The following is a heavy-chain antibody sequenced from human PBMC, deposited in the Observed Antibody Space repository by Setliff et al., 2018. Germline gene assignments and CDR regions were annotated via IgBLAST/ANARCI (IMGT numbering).Heavy chain of an antibody. V-gene: IGHV5-51*01. CDR1: GFTFTNYW. J-gene: IGHJ4*02. Sequence: PGESLKISCKGSGFTFTNYWIGWVRQMPGKGLEWMGVVYCGDSDTRYSPSFQGQVTISADKSISTVYLQWSSLKASDTAIYYCARLTPETDFDYWGPGTLVTVSS. CDR3: ARLTPETDFDY. D-gene: IGHD2-15*01. CDR2: VYCGDSDT.